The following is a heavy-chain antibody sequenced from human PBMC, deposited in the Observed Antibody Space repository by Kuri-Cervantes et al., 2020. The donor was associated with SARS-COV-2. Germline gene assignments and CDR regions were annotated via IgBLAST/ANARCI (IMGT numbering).Heavy chain of an antibody. CDR1: GFTFSSYS. CDR3: ARGRKGSSIHFDY. V-gene: IGHV3-21*01. CDR2: ISSSGSYI. Sequence: GGSLRLSCAASGFTFSSYSMNWVRQAPGKGLEWVSSISSSGSYIYYADSVKGRFTISRDNAKNSLYLQMNSLRAEDTAVYYCARGRKGSSIHFDYWGQGTLVTVSS. D-gene: IGHD1-26*01. J-gene: IGHJ4*02.